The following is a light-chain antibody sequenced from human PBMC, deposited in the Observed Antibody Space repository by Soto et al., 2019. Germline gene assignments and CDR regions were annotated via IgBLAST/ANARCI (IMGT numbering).Light chain of an antibody. V-gene: IGKV1-39*01. Sequence: DIQMTQDPSSLSAAVGDRVSLTCWACQNFGSFVNWYQQKPGKAHRLLIYATSKLQSGVTSRISGSGSGTEFTLTLSSLQPEDFATYFCQQSYSAQYTFGQGTKLEIK. J-gene: IGKJ2*01. CDR2: ATS. CDR3: QQSYSAQYT. CDR1: QNFGSF.